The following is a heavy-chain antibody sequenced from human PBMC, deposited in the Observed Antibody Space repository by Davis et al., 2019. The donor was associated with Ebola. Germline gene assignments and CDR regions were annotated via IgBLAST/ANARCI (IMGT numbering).Heavy chain of an antibody. D-gene: IGHD2-2*01. CDR1: GYTLTELS. CDR2: FDPEDGET. V-gene: IGHV1-24*01. J-gene: IGHJ4*02. Sequence: ASVKVSCKVSGYTLTELSRHWVRQAPGKGLEWMGGFDPEDGETIYAQKFQGRVTMTEDTSTDTAYMELSSLRSDDTAVYYCARDRGCSSTSCYWTGDFDYWGQGTLVTVSS. CDR3: ARDRGCSSTSCYWTGDFDY.